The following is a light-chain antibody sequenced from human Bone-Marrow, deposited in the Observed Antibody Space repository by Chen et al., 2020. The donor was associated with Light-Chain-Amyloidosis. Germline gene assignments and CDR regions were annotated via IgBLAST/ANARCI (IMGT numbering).Light chain of an antibody. V-gene: IGLV2-14*03. Sequence: QSALTQPASGSGLPGQSITISCTGTSSDVGGYNYVSWYQQHPGTAPKLVIFDVSYRPSGISNRFSGSKSGNTSSLTSSGLQAEDEADYYCSSYTRSSTWLFGGGTRLTVL. J-gene: IGLJ3*02. CDR1: SSDVGGYNY. CDR3: SSYTRSSTWL. CDR2: DVS.